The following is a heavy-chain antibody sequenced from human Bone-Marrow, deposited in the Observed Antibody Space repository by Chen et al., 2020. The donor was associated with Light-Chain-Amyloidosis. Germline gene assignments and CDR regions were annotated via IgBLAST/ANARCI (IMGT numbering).Heavy chain of an antibody. D-gene: IGHD3-22*01. CDR1: GGSISSSSYY. CDR3: ARHIVYYYDSSGPFDY. V-gene: IGHV4-39*01. Sequence: QLQLQESGPGLVKPSATLSLTCTVSGGSISSSSYYWGWIRQPPGKGLEWIGSIYYSGSTYYNPSLKSRVTISVDTSKNQFSLKLSSVTAADTAVYYCARHIVYYYDSSGPFDYWGQGTLVTVSS. J-gene: IGHJ4*02. CDR2: IYYSGST.